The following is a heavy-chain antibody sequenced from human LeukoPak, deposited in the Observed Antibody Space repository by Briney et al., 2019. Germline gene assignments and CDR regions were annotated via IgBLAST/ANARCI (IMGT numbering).Heavy chain of an antibody. CDR2: INPNSGGT. CDR3: ARTGYSYGYWWFDP. V-gene: IGHV1-2*02. Sequence: GASVKVSCKASGYTFTGYYMHWVRPAPGQGLGWMRWINPNSGGTNYAQKFQGRVTMTRDTSISTAYMELSRLRSDDTAVYYCARTGYSYGYWWFDPWGQGTLVTVSS. CDR1: GYTFTGYY. D-gene: IGHD5-18*01. J-gene: IGHJ5*02.